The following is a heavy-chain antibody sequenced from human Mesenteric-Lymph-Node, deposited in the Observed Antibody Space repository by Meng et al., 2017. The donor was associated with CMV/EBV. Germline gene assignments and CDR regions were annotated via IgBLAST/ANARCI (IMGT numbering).Heavy chain of an antibody. J-gene: IGHJ4*02. CDR1: GGSFSGYY. CDR2: INHSGST. V-gene: IGHV4-34*01. CDR3: ARAELQLERHYYFDY. Sequence: YGGSFSGYYWSWIRQPPGKGLEWIGEINHSGSTNYNPSLKSRVTISVDTSKNQFSLKLSSVTAADTAVYYCARAELQLERHYYFDYWGQGTLVTVSS. D-gene: IGHD1-1*01.